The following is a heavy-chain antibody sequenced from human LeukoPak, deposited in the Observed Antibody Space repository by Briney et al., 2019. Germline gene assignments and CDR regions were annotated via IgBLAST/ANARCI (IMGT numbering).Heavy chain of an antibody. CDR1: GFTFSSYG. J-gene: IGHJ4*02. V-gene: IGHV3-30*02. Sequence: AGGSLRLSCAASGFTFSSYGMHWVRQAPGKGLEWVAFIRYDGSNKYYADSVKGRFTISRDNSKNTLYLQMNSLRAEDTAVYYCAIPSGIVGATSFDYWGQGTLVTVSS. D-gene: IGHD1-26*01. CDR2: IRYDGSNK. CDR3: AIPSGIVGATSFDY.